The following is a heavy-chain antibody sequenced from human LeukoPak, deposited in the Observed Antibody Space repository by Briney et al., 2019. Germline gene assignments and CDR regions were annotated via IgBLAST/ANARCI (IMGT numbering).Heavy chain of an antibody. Sequence: PGGSLRLSCAASGLNFRIYTMSWVRQAPGKGLEWVSGIRASGSSTYYADSVKGRFTISRDNANSILYLQMNSLRAEDTAVYFCANSGHDYDRRSYYLDVALGGTWGQGTLVTVSS. V-gene: IGHV3-23*01. D-gene: IGHD3-22*01. CDR2: IRASGSST. J-gene: IGHJ5*02. CDR1: GLNFRIYT. CDR3: ANSGHDYDRRSYYLDVALGGT.